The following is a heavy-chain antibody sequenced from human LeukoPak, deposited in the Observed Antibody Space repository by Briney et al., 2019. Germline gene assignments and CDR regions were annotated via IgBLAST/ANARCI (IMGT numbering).Heavy chain of an antibody. V-gene: IGHV3-74*01. CDR3: AKGSQLLWFAFDI. CDR1: GFTFSSYW. J-gene: IGHJ3*02. Sequence: SGGSLRLSCAASGFTFSSYWMHWVRQAPGKGLVWVSRIDTDVSSTTYADSVKGRFTISRDNAKNTLYLQMNSLRAEDTAVYYCAKGSQLLWFAFDIWGQGTMVTVSS. D-gene: IGHD2-2*01. CDR2: IDTDVSST.